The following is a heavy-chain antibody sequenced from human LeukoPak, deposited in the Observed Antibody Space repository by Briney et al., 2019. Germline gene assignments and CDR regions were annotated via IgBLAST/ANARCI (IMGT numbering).Heavy chain of an antibody. CDR2: IFHSGKT. J-gene: IGHJ6*03. CDR3: ARSVEGYCSGGNCYYYSYYMDV. CDR1: GYSMSSGYY. V-gene: IGHV4-38-2*02. D-gene: IGHD2-15*01. Sequence: PSETLSLTCTVSGYSMSSGYYWGWIRQPPGKGLEWIGSIFHSGKTYYNPSLKSRVTISVDASKNQFSLKVSSVTAADTAVYYCARSVEGYCSGGNCYYYSYYMDVWGKGTTVTVSS.